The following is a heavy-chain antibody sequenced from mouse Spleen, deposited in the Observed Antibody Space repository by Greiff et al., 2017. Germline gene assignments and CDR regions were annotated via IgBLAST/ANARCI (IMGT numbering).Heavy chain of an antibody. D-gene: IGHD4-1*01. Sequence: VQLKQSGPELVKPGASVKISCKASGYSFTGYYMNWVKQSPEKSLEWIGEINPSTGGTTYNQKFKAKATLTVDKSSSTAYMQLKSLTSEDSAVYYCARSLGGDYWGQGTTLTVSS. CDR3: ARSLGGDY. CDR1: GYSFTGYY. CDR2: INPSTGGT. J-gene: IGHJ2*01. V-gene: IGHV1-42*01.